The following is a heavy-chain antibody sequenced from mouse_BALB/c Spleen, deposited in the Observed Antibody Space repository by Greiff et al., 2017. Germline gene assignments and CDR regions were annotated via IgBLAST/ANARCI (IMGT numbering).Heavy chain of an antibody. CDR3: ARAPYFYYAMDY. CDR2: IRNKANGYTT. Sequence: EVNLVESGGGLVQPGGSLRLSCATSGFTFTDYYMSWVRQPPGKALEWLGFIRNKANGYTTEYSASVKGRFTISRDNSQSILYLQMNTLRAEDSATYYCARAPYFYYAMDYWGQGTSVTVSS. CDR1: GFTFTDYY. D-gene: IGHD2-10*01. V-gene: IGHV7-3*02. J-gene: IGHJ4*01.